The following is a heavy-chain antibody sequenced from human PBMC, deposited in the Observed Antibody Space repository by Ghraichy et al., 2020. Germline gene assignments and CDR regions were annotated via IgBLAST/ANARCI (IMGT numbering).Heavy chain of an antibody. D-gene: IGHD2-8*01. V-gene: IGHV3-48*02. CDR2: ITSSSRTK. CDR1: GFTFSNYS. J-gene: IGHJ6*01. Sequence: LSLTCVASGFTFSNYSMHWVRQSPGKGLEWVAYITSSSRTKYYADSVKGRFTISRDNSHNSLDLQMNSLRDEDTAVYYCARGTKVVRFFYYDGMDVWGQGTTVTVSS. CDR3: ARGTKVVRFFYYDGMDV.